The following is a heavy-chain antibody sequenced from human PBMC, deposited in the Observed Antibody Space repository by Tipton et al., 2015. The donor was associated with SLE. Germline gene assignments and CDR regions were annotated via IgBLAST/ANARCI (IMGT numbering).Heavy chain of an antibody. CDR1: GFTFSSYW. D-gene: IGHD6-19*01. CDR2: IKQDGSEK. Sequence: SLRLSCAASGFTFSSYWMSWVRQAPGKGLEWVANIKQDGSEKYYVDSVKGRFTISRDNAKNSLYLQMNSLRAEDTAVYYCARDPLIAVAGRPHYWGQGTLVTVSS. V-gene: IGHV3-7*01. CDR3: ARDPLIAVAGRPHY. J-gene: IGHJ4*02.